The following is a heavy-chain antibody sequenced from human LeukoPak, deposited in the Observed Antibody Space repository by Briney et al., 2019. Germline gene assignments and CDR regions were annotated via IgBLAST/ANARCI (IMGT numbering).Heavy chain of an antibody. D-gene: IGHD4-23*01. V-gene: IGHV1-69*05. J-gene: IGHJ6*03. Sequence: GASVKVSCKASGGTFSSYAISWVRQAPGQGLERMGGIIPIFGTANYAQKFQGRVTITTDESTSTAYMELSSLRSEDTAVYYCASVTHGGYYYYMDVWGKGTTVTVSS. CDR2: IIPIFGTA. CDR1: GGTFSSYA. CDR3: ASVTHGGYYYYMDV.